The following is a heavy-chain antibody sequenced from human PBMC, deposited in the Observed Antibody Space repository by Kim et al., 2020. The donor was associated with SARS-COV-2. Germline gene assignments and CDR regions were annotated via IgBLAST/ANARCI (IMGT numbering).Heavy chain of an antibody. CDR3: ARGQDSSGWTFDY. J-gene: IGHJ4*02. CDR1: GGSISSYY. CDR2: IYYSGST. Sequence: SETLSLTCTVSGGSISSYYWSWIRQPPGKGLEWIGYIYYSGSTNYNPSLKSRVTISVDTSKNQFSLKLSSVTAADTAVYYCARGQDSSGWTFDYWGQGTLVTVSS. V-gene: IGHV4-59*01. D-gene: IGHD6-19*01.